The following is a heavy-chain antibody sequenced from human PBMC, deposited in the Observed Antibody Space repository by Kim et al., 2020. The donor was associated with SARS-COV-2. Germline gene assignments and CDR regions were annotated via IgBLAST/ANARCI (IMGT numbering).Heavy chain of an antibody. D-gene: IGHD3-3*01. Sequence: YYADTVKGRFTISRDNSKNTLYLQMNSLRAEDTAVYYCARGIGVVYYFDYWGQGTLVTVSS. J-gene: IGHJ4*02. CDR3: ARGIGVVYYFDY. V-gene: IGHV3-30*01.